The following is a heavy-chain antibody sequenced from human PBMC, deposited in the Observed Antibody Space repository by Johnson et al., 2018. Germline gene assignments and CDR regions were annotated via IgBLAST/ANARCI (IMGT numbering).Heavy chain of an antibody. CDR1: GGSFSDYS. CDR3: ARGQGTMDV. V-gene: IGHV4-34*01. D-gene: IGHD1-1*01. Sequence: QVQLQQWGAGLLKPSETLSLTCAVYGGSFSDYSWNWIRQPPGKGLEWIGEINHSGSTTYNPSHKSRGTISVDTSNKQLSLKLSSVTAADTAMYYCARGQGTMDVWGKGTTVTVSS. CDR2: INHSGST. J-gene: IGHJ6*03.